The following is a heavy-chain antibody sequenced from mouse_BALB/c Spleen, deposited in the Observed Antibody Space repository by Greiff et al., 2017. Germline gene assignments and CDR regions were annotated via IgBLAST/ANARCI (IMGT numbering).Heavy chain of an antibody. CDR3: ARGDYDGYYDAMDY. J-gene: IGHJ4*01. V-gene: IGHV2-9*02. D-gene: IGHD2-3*01. Sequence: VKLMESGPGLVAPSQSLSITCTVSGFSLTSYGVHWVRQPPGKGLEWLGVIWAGGSTNYNSALMSRLSISKDNSKSQVFLKMNSLQTDDTAMYYCARGDYDGYYDAMDYWGQGTSVTVSS. CDR2: IWAGGST. CDR1: GFSLTSYG.